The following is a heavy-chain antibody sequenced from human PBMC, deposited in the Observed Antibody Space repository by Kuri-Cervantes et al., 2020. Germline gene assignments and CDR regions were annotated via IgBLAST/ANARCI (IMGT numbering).Heavy chain of an antibody. D-gene: IGHD4-17*01. CDR1: GGSLSSSSYY. V-gene: IGHV4-39*07. CDR3: ARGFSRTVTLGYYYYMDV. J-gene: IGHJ6*03. CDR2: IYYSGST. Sequence: SQTLSLTCTVSGGSLSSSSYYWGWIRQPPGKGLEWIGSIYYSGSTDYNPSLKSRVTISVDTSKNQFSLKLSSVTAADTAVYYCARGFSRTVTLGYYYYMDVWGKGTTVTVSS.